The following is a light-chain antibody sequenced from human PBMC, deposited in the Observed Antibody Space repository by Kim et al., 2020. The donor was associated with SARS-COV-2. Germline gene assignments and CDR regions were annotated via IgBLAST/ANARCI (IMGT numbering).Light chain of an antibody. CDR2: GAS. Sequence: SWPPRARATLSCRASQSVSSSYLTWYQQKPGQAPRLLIYGASSRATGIPDRFIGSGSGTDFTLTISRLEPEDFAVYYCQQYGSSYTFGQGTKLEI. CDR1: QSVSSSY. V-gene: IGKV3-20*01. J-gene: IGKJ2*01. CDR3: QQYGSSYT.